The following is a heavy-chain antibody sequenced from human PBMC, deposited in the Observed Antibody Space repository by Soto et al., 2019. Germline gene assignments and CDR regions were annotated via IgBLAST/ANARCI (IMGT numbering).Heavy chain of an antibody. V-gene: IGHV1-69*02. J-gene: IGHJ6*02. D-gene: IGHD2-2*02. CDR3: ASTRRIYTKLYYYGMDV. CDR1: GGTFSSYT. CDR2: IIPILGIA. Sequence: QVQLVQSGAEVKKPGSSVKVSCKASGGTFSSYTISWVRQAPGQGLEWMGRIIPILGIANYAQKFQGRVTITADKSTSTAYMELSSLRSEDTAVYYCASTRRIYTKLYYYGMDVWGQGTTVTVSS.